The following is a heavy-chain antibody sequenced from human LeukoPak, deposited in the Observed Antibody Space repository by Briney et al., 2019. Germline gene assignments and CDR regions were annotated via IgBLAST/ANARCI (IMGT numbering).Heavy chain of an antibody. Sequence: GESLKISCKGSGYSFTNYWIGWVRQMPGKGLEWMGIIYPGGSDTRYSPSFQGQVTISADKSSSTAYLQWSSLKASDTAMYYCARPYCSSTSCYMLDAFDIWGQGTMVTASS. D-gene: IGHD2-2*02. CDR2: IYPGGSDT. CDR3: ARPYCSSTSCYMLDAFDI. J-gene: IGHJ3*02. V-gene: IGHV5-51*01. CDR1: GYSFTNYW.